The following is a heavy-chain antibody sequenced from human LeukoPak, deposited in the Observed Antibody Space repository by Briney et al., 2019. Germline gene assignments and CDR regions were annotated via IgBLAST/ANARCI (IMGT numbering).Heavy chain of an antibody. Sequence: GGSLRLSCAASGFTFSTYSMNWVRQAPGKGLEWVSAISGSGGSTYYADSVKGRFTISRDNSKNTLYLQMNSLRAEDTAVYYCAKDDYGDYVPYYYGMDVWGQGTTVTASS. CDR3: AKDDYGDYVPYYYGMDV. V-gene: IGHV3-23*01. CDR1: GFTFSTYS. D-gene: IGHD4-17*01. CDR2: ISGSGGST. J-gene: IGHJ6*02.